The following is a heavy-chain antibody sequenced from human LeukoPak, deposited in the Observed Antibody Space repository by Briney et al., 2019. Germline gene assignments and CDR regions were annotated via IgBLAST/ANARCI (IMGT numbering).Heavy chain of an antibody. D-gene: IGHD1-26*01. CDR2: IYYSGST. CDR1: GGSISSSSYY. J-gene: IGHJ6*03. Sequence: LETLSLTCTVSGGSISSSSYYWGWIRQPPGKGLEWIGRIYYSGSTYYNPSLKSRVTISVDTSKNQFSLKLSSVTAADTAVYYCARVGGSYYTVYYYYYMDVWGKGTTVTVSS. V-gene: IGHV4-39*07. CDR3: ARVGGSYYTVYYYYYMDV.